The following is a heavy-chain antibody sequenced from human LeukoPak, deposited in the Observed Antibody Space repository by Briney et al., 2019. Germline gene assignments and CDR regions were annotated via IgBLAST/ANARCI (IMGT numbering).Heavy chain of an antibody. CDR1: GFTFSTYE. CDR3: ARDWNWDDWYFDL. J-gene: IGHJ2*01. CDR2: ISCSCSTI. Sequence: PGGSLRLSCAASGFTFSTYEMNWVRQAPGKGLEWVSHISCSCSTISYADSVKGRFTISRDNAKNSLHLQMNGLRAEDTAVYYCARDWNWDDWYFDLWGRGTLVTVSS. D-gene: IGHD1-7*01. V-gene: IGHV3-48*03.